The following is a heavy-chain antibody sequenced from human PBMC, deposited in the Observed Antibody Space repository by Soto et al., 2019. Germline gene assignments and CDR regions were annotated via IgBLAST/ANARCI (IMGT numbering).Heavy chain of an antibody. Sequence: GGSLRLSCAASGFKFSNYWMSWVRQAPGKGLEWVGNIKHDTSEAHYADSVKGRFTITRDNIKNFLFLQMNGLRADDTASYYCARDGLLFSGPYRPSRFDYWGLGTLVTVSS. CDR1: GFKFSNYW. CDR3: ARDGLLFSGPYRPSRFDY. CDR2: IKHDTSEA. J-gene: IGHJ4*02. D-gene: IGHD3-16*02. V-gene: IGHV3-7*03.